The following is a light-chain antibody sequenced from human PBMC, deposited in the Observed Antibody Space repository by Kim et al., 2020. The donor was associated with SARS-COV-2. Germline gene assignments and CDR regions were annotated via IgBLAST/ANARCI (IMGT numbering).Light chain of an antibody. V-gene: IGLV7-46*01. Sequence: GETVTLSCAATTGAVTSGHYPYWFQQKPGQAPKTLIYDTSNNPSWTPARFAGSLLGGKAALTLSGAQTEDEAVYYCMLSYTGPVGVFGGGTQLTVL. J-gene: IGLJ3*02. CDR1: TGAVTSGHY. CDR3: MLSYTGPVGV. CDR2: DTS.